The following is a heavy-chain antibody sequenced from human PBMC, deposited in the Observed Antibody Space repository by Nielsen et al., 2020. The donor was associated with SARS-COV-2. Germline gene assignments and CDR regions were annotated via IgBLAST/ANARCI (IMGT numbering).Heavy chain of an antibody. V-gene: IGHV4-39*01. CDR3: ARVAGSIDY. D-gene: IGHD6-13*01. CDR2: IYYSGST. Sequence: WIRQPPGKGLEWIGSIYYSGSTYYNPSLKSRVTISVDTSKNQFSLKLSSVTAADTAVYYCARVAGSIDYWGQGTLVTVSS. J-gene: IGHJ4*02.